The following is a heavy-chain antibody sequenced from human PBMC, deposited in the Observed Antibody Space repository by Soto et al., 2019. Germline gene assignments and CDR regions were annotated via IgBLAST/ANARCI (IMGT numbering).Heavy chain of an antibody. J-gene: IGHJ4*02. Sequence: ASVKVSCKASGYTFTTYYMHWVRQAPGQGLEWMGIINPSSGSTTYAEKFQGRVTMTRDTSTSTVYMELNSLISEDTAVYYCARDEMTASSHGYDYWGQGTPVTVSS. CDR1: GYTFTTYY. V-gene: IGHV1-46*01. CDR3: ARDEMTASSHGYDY. D-gene: IGHD2-21*02. CDR2: INPSSGST.